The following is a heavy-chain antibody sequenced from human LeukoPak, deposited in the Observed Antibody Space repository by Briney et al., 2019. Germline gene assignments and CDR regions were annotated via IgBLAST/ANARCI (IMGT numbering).Heavy chain of an antibody. V-gene: IGHV4-59*01. CDR3: ARAVGGDGSGSL. D-gene: IGHD3-10*01. Sequence: SETLSLTCTVSGDFISTYYWSWIRQPPGEGLEWIGYIYYRVTSDYNPSLKSRVTMSVDMSTRQISLKLSSVTAADTAVYYCARAVGGDGSGSLWGPGTLVTVSS. CDR1: GDFISTYY. CDR2: IYYRVTS. J-gene: IGHJ4*02.